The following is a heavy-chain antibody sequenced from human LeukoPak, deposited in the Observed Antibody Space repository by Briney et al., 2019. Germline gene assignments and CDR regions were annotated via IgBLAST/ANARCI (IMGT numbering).Heavy chain of an antibody. J-gene: IGHJ4*02. CDR3: AAWTDRGYNF. V-gene: IGHV3-7*01. Sequence: GGSLTLSCAGSGFTFSSSWMNWVRQAPGKGLEWVANINPEGSQTRFVDSVMGRFTMSRDNAKNSLYLQMNSLRAEDTAVFYCAAWTDRGYNFWGQGTVVTVSS. CDR2: INPEGSQT. D-gene: IGHD5-24*01. CDR1: GFTFSSSW.